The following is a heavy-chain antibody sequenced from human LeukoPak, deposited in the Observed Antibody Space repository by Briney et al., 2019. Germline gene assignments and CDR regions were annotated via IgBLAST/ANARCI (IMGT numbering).Heavy chain of an antibody. CDR3: ARWATSFDL. D-gene: IGHD3-3*01. CDR2: IKQDGSEK. J-gene: IGHJ4*02. V-gene: IGHV3-7*01. CDR1: GFTFSNYW. Sequence: GGSLRLSCAASGFTFSNYWKSWVRQAPGKGLAWVANIKQDGSEKYYVDSVTGRFTISRDNAKNSLFLQMNSLRAEDTAVYYCARWATSFDLWGQGTLVTVSS.